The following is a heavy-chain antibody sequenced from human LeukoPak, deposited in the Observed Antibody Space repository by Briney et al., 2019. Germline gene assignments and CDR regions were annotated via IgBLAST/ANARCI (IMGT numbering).Heavy chain of an antibody. CDR1: GFTFYKSA. V-gene: IGHV3-23*01. D-gene: IGHD3-3*01. Sequence: GGSLRLSCAASGFTFYKSAMTWVRQAPGTGLEWVSAISGRGDFTYYADSVKGRFTISRDNSKNMLYLQMNSVRADDTAVYYCARREAEESGPIDYWGQGTLVTVSS. J-gene: IGHJ4*02. CDR2: ISGRGDFT. CDR3: ARREAEESGPIDY.